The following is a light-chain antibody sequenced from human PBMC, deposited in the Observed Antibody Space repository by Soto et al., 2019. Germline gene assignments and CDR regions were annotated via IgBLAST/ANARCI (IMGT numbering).Light chain of an antibody. V-gene: IGKV3-15*01. CDR1: QSVSSN. J-gene: IGKJ1*01. Sequence: EIVMTQSPATLSVSPGERATLSCRASQSVSSNLAWYQQKPGQAPGLLIYGASTRATGIPARFSGSGSGTEFTLTISSLQSEDLAVYYCQQYNNWLGTFGQGTKV. CDR3: QQYNNWLGT. CDR2: GAS.